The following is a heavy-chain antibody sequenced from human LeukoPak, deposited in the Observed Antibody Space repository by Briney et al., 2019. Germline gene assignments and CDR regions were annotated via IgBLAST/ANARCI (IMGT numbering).Heavy chain of an antibody. Sequence: GESLKISCKGSGYSFTSYWIGWVRQMPGKGLEWMGITYPGDSDTRYSPSFQGQVTISADKSISTAYLQWSSLKASDTAMYYCARPTEDHSSGWYPRGAFDIWGQGTMVTVSS. D-gene: IGHD6-19*01. J-gene: IGHJ3*02. CDR3: ARPTEDHSSGWYPRGAFDI. V-gene: IGHV5-51*01. CDR2: TYPGDSDT. CDR1: GYSFTSYW.